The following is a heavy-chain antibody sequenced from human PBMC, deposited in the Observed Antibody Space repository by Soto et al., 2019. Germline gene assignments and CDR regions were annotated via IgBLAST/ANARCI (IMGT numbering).Heavy chain of an antibody. CDR1: GFTFSSYG. CDR3: AAGYSFGDH. Sequence: QVQLVESGGGVVQPGRSLRLSCAASGFTFSSYGMHWVRQAPGKGLEWVALISYDRDNTYYADSVKGRFTISRDNSKNTLYLQMNRLRAEDTAVYYCAAGYSFGDHWGQGTLVTVSS. J-gene: IGHJ4*02. V-gene: IGHV3-30*03. CDR2: ISYDRDNT. D-gene: IGHD5-18*01.